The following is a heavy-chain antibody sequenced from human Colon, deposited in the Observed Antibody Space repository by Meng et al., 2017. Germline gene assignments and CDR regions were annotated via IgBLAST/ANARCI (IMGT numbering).Heavy chain of an antibody. CDR1: GFTFSSYW. V-gene: IGHV3-7*01. CDR3: GGGAGWIFDF. D-gene: IGHD6-19*01. CDR2: INQDGSDI. Sequence: SLKISCAASGFTFSSYWMTWVRQAPGKGLEWVANINQDGSDIQYVGSVKGRFTISRDNARNSVFLQLSSLRAEDTAVYYCGGGAGWIFDFWGQGTLVTVSS. J-gene: IGHJ4*02.